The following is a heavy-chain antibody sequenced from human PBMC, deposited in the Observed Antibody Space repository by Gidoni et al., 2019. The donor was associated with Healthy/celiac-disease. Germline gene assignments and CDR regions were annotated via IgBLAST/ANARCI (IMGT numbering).Heavy chain of an antibody. V-gene: IGHV1-18*01. CDR1: GYTFTGYG. Sequence: QVQLVQSGAEVKKPGASVKVSCKASGYTFTGYGISWVRQAPGQGLEWMGWISAYNGNTSTSTAYMELRSLRSDDTAVYYCARDQDGTLDYWGQGTLVTVSS. CDR2: ISAYNG. CDR3: ARDQDGTLDY. D-gene: IGHD1-1*01. J-gene: IGHJ4*02.